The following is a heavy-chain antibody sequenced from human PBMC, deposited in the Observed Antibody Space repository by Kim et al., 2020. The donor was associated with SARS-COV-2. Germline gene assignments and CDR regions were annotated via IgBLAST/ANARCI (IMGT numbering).Heavy chain of an antibody. D-gene: IGHD4-17*01. CDR2: ISSSSSYI. CDR3: ARERVDYGDYVGY. CDR1: GFTFSSYS. J-gene: IGHJ4*02. V-gene: IGHV3-21*01. Sequence: LSLTCAASGFTFSSYSMNWVRQAPGKGLEWVSSISSSSSYIYYADSVKGRFTISRDNAKNSLYLQMNSLRAEDTAVYYCARERVDYGDYVGYWGQGTLVTVSS.